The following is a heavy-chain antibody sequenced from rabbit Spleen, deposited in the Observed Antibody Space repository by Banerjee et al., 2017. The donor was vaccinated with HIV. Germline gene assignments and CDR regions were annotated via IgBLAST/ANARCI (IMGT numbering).Heavy chain of an antibody. CDR2: NDPIFGTT. J-gene: IGHJ4*01. D-gene: IGHD7-1*01. V-gene: IGHV1S47*01. CDR3: VRDQAGYAGYGPWYFNL. CDR1: GFDFSSYG. Sequence: QEQLVESGGGLVQPGGSLKLSCKASGFDFSSYGVSWVRQAPGKGLEWIGYNDPIFGTTYYASWVNGRFTISRHNAQNTLYLQLNSLTAADTATYFCVRDQAGYAGYGPWYFNLWGQGTLVTVS.